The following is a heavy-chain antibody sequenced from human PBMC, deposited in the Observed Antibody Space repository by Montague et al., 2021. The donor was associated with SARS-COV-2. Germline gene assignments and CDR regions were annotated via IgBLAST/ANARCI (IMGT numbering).Heavy chain of an antibody. J-gene: IGHJ2*01. V-gene: IGHV4-39*07. CDR2: IYYSGST. CDR1: GDSIRSSSYD. D-gene: IGHD5-12*01. Sequence: SETLSLTCTVSGDSIRSSSYDWGWIRQPPGKGLGCIGSIYYSGSTYYNPSLKSRVTISVDTSKNHLSLKLSSVTAADTAVYYCARTTWLRGYFDLWGRGTLVTVSS. CDR3: ARTTWLRGYFDL.